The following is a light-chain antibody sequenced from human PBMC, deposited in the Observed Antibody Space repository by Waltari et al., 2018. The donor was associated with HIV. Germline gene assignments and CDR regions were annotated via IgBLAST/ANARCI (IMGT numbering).Light chain of an antibody. CDR1: QSISHW. J-gene: IGKJ1*01. V-gene: IGKV1-5*03. Sequence: DIQMTQSPSTLSASVGDTVTLTCRASQSISHWLAWYQQKPGKAPNLLIYKASSLESGVPSRFGGSGSETEFTLTISSLQPDDFATYYCQQYESYPWTFGQGTKVEIQ. CDR3: QQYESYPWT. CDR2: KAS.